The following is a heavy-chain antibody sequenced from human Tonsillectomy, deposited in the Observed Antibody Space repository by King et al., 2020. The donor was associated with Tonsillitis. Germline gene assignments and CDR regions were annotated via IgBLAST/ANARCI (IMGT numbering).Heavy chain of an antibody. CDR2: IFPGYSYT. CDR3: ARRGGSYYSVYYYYYMDV. V-gene: IGHV5-51*03. J-gene: IGHJ6*03. CDR1: GYNFTSYW. D-gene: IGHD2-15*01. Sequence: DVQLVESGVGVKKPGESLKITCKCSGYNFTSYWIGWVVQMPGKVLDWMGIIFPGYSYTTSSPSFEGHVTISIEKSSSTAYLQWSSLKASDTAMYFCARRGGSYYSVYYYYYMDVWGKGTTVTVSS.